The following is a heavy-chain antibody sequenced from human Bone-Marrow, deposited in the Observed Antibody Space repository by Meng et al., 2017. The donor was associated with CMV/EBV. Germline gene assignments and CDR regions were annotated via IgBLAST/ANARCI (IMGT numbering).Heavy chain of an antibody. CDR2: ITHSGST. Sequence: QVHLQQWGAGLLKPSVTLSLTCGVYGAPFSGYWSWVRLPPGKGLEWIGEITHSGSTNYNVSLKSRVTISIDTSKNQFSLKLSSVTATDTAVYYCAPGFRSWSGSYSSWGQGTLVTVSS. CDR3: APGFRSWSGSYSS. CDR1: GAPFSGY. D-gene: IGHD1-26*01. J-gene: IGHJ4*02. V-gene: IGHV4-34*01.